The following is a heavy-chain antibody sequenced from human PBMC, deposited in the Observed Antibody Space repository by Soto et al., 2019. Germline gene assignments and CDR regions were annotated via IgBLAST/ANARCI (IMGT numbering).Heavy chain of an antibody. J-gene: IGHJ3*01. CDR3: ARARISDTAMALPYAFGV. Sequence: SETLSLTCAVSGGSISSGGYSWSWIRXPPGKGLEWIGYIYHSGSTYYNPSLKSRVTISVDRSKNQFSLKLSSVTAADTAVYYCARARISDTAMALPYAFGVWGQGITVTAS. V-gene: IGHV4-30-2*01. CDR1: GGSISSGGYS. D-gene: IGHD5-18*01. CDR2: IYHSGST.